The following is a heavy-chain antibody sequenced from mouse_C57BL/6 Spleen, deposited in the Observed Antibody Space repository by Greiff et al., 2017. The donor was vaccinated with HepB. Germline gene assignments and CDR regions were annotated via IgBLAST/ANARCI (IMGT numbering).Heavy chain of an antibody. CDR3: ARHSGDGWYFDV. V-gene: IGHV5-6*01. CDR1: GFTFSSYG. Sequence: EVKLMESGGDLVKPGGSLKLSCAASGFTFSSYGMSWVRQTPDKRLEWVATISSGGSYTYYPDSVKGRFTISRDNAKNTLYLQMSSLQSEDTAMYYCARHSGDGWYFDVWGTGTTVTVSS. CDR2: ISSGGSYT. J-gene: IGHJ1*03. D-gene: IGHD3-3*01.